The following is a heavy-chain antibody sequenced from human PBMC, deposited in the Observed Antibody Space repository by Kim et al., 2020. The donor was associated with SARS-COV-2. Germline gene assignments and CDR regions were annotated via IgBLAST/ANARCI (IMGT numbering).Heavy chain of an antibody. D-gene: IGHD4-17*01. V-gene: IGHV3-7*01. Sequence: DSVKGRFTISRNNAKNSLYRQMSSRRVEDTAVYYCATFIEADYGGNLFDYWGQGTLVSVSS. CDR3: ATFIEADYGGNLFDY. J-gene: IGHJ4*02.